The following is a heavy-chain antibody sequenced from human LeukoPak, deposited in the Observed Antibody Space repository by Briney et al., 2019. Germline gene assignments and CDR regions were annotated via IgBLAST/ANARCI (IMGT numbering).Heavy chain of an antibody. Sequence: PSETLSLTCTVSGGSISSYYWSWIRQPPGKGLEWIGYIYYSGSTNYNPSLKSRVTISVDTSKNQFSLKLSSVTAADTAVYYCARVSSVVVPAAVFDYWGQGTLVTVSS. J-gene: IGHJ4*02. V-gene: IGHV4-59*01. D-gene: IGHD2-2*01. CDR1: GGSISSYY. CDR3: ARVSSVVVPAAVFDY. CDR2: IYYSGST.